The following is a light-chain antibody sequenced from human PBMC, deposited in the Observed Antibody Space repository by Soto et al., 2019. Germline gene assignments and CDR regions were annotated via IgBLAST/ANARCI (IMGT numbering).Light chain of an antibody. J-gene: IGKJ1*01. Sequence: EVEMTQSPATPSVSPGERATLSCKSSESVSRNLAWYQQKPGQAPRLLIYGASIRDTDIPVRFSGSGSGTDFTLTISSLQSEDFAVYYCPQYNNWPPWTFGQGTKV. CDR1: ESVSRN. V-gene: IGKV3-15*01. CDR3: PQYNNWPPWT. CDR2: GAS.